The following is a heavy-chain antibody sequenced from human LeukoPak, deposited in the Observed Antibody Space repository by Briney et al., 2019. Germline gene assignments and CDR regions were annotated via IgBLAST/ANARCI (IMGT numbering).Heavy chain of an antibody. Sequence: GSLRLSCATSGFTFSTYAVSWVRQAPGKGLEWVSLISGSGSGTHYADSVKGRFTISRDNSKNMLYLHMNTLRADDTAVYYCARSGTEDGYNIYFDHWGQGTLVTVSS. V-gene: IGHV3-23*01. J-gene: IGHJ4*02. CDR2: ISGSGSGT. CDR1: GFTFSTYA. CDR3: ARSGTEDGYNIYFDH. D-gene: IGHD5-24*01.